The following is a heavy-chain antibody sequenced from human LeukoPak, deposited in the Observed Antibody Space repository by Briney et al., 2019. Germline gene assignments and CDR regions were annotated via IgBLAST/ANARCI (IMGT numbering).Heavy chain of an antibody. D-gene: IGHD2-8*02. J-gene: IGHJ2*01. CDR1: GYTFNAYY. Sequence: ASLRVSSTASGYTFNAYYLHWVRQAPGQGVEWMGWINPNSGDTTYAQKFQGSVTITGDTSISTAYMELSRLRFDDTAVYYCAILRLSTGLWWFFDLWGRGTLVTVSS. V-gene: IGHV1-2*02. CDR3: AILRLSTGLWWFFDL. CDR2: INPNSGDT.